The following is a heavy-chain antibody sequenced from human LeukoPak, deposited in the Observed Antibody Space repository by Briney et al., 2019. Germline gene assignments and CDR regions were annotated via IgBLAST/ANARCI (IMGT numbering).Heavy chain of an antibody. CDR3: AGSGLRAAALKNFDY. D-gene: IGHD6-13*01. Sequence: SETLSLTCAVYGGSFSGYYWSWIRQPPGKGLEWIGEINHSGSTNYNPSLKSRVTISVDTSKNQFSLKLSSVTAADTAVYYCAGSGLRAAALKNFDYWGQGTLVTVSS. V-gene: IGHV4-34*01. CDR1: GGSFSGYY. J-gene: IGHJ4*02. CDR2: INHSGST.